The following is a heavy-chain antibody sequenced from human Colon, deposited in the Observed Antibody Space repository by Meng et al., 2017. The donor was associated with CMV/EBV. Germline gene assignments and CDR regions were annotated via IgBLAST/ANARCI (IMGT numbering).Heavy chain of an antibody. CDR3: ARSHSVTIVAFDY. J-gene: IGHJ4*02. D-gene: IGHD4-17*01. CDR1: GGCCSGYY. Sequence: HVQLPEWRAGLLNAPETLSLTSAGDGGCCSGYYWSWIRQPPGKGLEWIGEINHSGSTNYNPSLKSRVTMSLDTSKNQFSLRLSSVTAADTAVYYCARSHSVTIVAFDYWGQGTLVTVSS. CDR2: INHSGST. V-gene: IGHV4-34*02.